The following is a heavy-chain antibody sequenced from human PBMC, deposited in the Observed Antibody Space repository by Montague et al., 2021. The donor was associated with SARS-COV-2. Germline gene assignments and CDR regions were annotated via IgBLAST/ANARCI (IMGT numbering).Heavy chain of an antibody. Sequence: SRRLSWSASGFTFSSYGMHWVRQAPGKGLEWVAVIWYDGSNKYHVDSVKGRFTISRDNSKNTLYLQMDSLRAEDTAVYYCAKDFSGGYCSSTGCYVDYWGQGTPVIVSS. CDR3: AKDFSGGYCSSTGCYVDY. CDR2: IWYDGSNK. D-gene: IGHD2-2*01. J-gene: IGHJ4*02. CDR1: GFTFSSYG. V-gene: IGHV3-33*06.